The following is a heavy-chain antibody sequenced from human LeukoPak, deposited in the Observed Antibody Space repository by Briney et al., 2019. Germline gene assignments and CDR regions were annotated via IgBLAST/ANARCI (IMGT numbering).Heavy chain of an antibody. CDR1: GFTVRNNH. CDR3: ARDLGHTSGLDY. D-gene: IGHD3-10*01. V-gene: IGHV3-53*01. J-gene: IGHJ4*02. CDR2: IDSRDNT. Sequence: PGGSLRLSCAASGFTVRNNHMSRVRQAPGKGLEWVSVIDSRDNTYHADSVKGRFTISRHTSKNTLYLQMNSLRAEDTAVYYCARDLGHTSGLDYWGQGTLVTVSS.